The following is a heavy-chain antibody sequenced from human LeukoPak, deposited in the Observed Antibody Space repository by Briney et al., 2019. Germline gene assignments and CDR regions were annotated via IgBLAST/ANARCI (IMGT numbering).Heavy chain of an antibody. Sequence: KPSETLSLTCTVSGGSINSYYWSWIRQPPGKGLEWIGYIYHSGSTYYNPSLKSRVTISVDRSKNQFSLKLSSVTAADTAVYYCARAKALTVTTDFDYWGQGTLVTVSS. D-gene: IGHD4-17*01. J-gene: IGHJ4*02. CDR2: IYHSGST. CDR3: ARAKALTVTTDFDY. V-gene: IGHV4-59*12. CDR1: GGSINSYY.